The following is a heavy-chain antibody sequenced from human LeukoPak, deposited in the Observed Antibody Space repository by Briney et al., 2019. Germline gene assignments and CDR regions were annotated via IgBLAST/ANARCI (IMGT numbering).Heavy chain of an antibody. D-gene: IGHD6-13*01. Sequence: SETLSLTCAVSGGSISSSNWWSWVRQPPGKGLEWIGEIYHSGSTNYNPSLKSRVTISVDKSKNQFSLKLSSVTAADTAVYYCASARYSSSHFDYWGQGTLVTVSS. V-gene: IGHV4-4*02. CDR3: ASARYSSSHFDY. CDR2: IYHSGST. CDR1: GGSISSSNW. J-gene: IGHJ4*02.